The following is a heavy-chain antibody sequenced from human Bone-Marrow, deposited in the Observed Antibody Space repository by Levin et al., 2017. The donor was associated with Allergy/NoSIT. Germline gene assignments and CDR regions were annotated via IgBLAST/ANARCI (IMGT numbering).Heavy chain of an antibody. J-gene: IGHJ5*01. CDR3: VYERVHLWPGSGEGWVDP. CDR1: GFSLSTVGVG. D-gene: IGHD3-10*01. Sequence: SGPTLVKPTQTLTLTCSFSGFSLSTVGVGVGWIRQTPGKAPQWLALIYWDDGKRYRPSLKSRLTITKDTSKNQVVLTMANMDPVDTATYYCVYERVHLWPGSGEGWVDPWGQGTLVTVSS. V-gene: IGHV2-5*02. CDR2: IYWDDGK.